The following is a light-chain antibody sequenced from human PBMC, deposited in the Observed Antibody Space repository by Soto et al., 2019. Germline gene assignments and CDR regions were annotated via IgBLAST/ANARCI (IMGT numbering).Light chain of an antibody. Sequence: DIHMTQSPSSLSASVGDIFTITCRASQSISSYLNWYQQKPGKAPKLLIYAASSLQSGVPSRLSGSGYGTDLTITISSMKTEDFETYYCQQSYSNPVTFGQGTRLEI. J-gene: IGKJ5*01. CDR3: QQSYSNPVT. CDR2: AAS. CDR1: QSISSY. V-gene: IGKV1-39*01.